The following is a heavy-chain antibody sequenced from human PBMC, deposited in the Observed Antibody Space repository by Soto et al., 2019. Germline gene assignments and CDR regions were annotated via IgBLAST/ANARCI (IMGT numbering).Heavy chain of an antibody. CDR2: ISYDGSNK. V-gene: IGHV3-30-3*01. Sequence: QVQLVESGGGVVQPGRSLRLSCAASGFTFSSYAMHWVRQAPGKGLEWVAVISYDGSNKYYADSVKGRFTISRDNSQNTLYLQMNSLRAEDTAVYYCARHSPMIVVVITTPLFDYWGQGTLVTVSS. CDR1: GFTFSSYA. D-gene: IGHD3-22*01. CDR3: ARHSPMIVVVITTPLFDY. J-gene: IGHJ4*02.